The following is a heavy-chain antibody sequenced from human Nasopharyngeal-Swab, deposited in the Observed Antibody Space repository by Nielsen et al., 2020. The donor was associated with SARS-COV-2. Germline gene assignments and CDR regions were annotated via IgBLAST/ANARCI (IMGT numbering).Heavy chain of an antibody. V-gene: IGHV3-48*02. CDR2: ISSSSSTI. D-gene: IGHD2-2*01. Sequence: GGSLRLSCAASGFTFSSYSMNWVRQAPGKGLEWVSYISSSSSTIYYADSVEGRFTISRDNAKNSLYLQMNSLRDEDTAVYYCARDLEEDIVVVPAAIWFDPWGQGTLVTVSS. CDR3: ARDLEEDIVVVPAAIWFDP. CDR1: GFTFSSYS. J-gene: IGHJ5*02.